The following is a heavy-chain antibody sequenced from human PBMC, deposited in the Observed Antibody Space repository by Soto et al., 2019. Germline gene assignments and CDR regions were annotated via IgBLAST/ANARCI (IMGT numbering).Heavy chain of an antibody. CDR1: GFTFSSYA. CDR2: INDSGGST. Sequence: GGSLRLSCEASGFTFSSYAMGWVRQAPGKGLAWVSGINDSGGSTYYADSVKGRFTISRDNSKNTLYLQMNSLRAEDTAMYFCVEDPRGPESWGQGTLVTVSS. V-gene: IGHV3-23*01. J-gene: IGHJ5*02. CDR3: VEDPRGPES.